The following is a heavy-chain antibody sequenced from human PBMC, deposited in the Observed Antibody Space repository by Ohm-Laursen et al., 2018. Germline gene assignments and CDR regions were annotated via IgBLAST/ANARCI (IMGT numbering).Heavy chain of an antibody. J-gene: IGHJ4*02. D-gene: IGHD3-10*01. CDR1: GYTFDSFG. CDR3: ARGDTYGFDY. CDR2: ISPYSGQT. Sequence: ASVKVSCKAYGYTFDSFGITWVRQAPGQGLEWMGWISPYSGQTKYALKLQGRVAMTTDTSTSTAYMDVRGLRSDDTAVYYCARGDTYGFDYWGQGTLVTVSS. V-gene: IGHV1-18*01.